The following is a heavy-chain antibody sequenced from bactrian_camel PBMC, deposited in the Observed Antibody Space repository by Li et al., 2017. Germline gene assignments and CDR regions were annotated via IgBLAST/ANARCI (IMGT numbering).Heavy chain of an antibody. D-gene: IGHD6*01. Sequence: VQLVESGGGLVQPGGSLRISCTASGFRFRNYDMTWVRQAPGKGLEWVSSINAGSTILRYGDSVKGRFTISRDNAKNTVFLQMNSLKSDDTALYYCAAKSTAGSAWRGQFGYWGQGTQVTVS. V-gene: IGHV3S40*01. J-gene: IGHJ6*01. CDR1: GFRFRNYD. CDR2: INAGSTIL. CDR3: AAKSTAGSAWRGQFGY.